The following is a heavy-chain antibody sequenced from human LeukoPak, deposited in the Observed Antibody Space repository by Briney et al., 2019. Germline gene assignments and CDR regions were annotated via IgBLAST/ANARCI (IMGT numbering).Heavy chain of an antibody. CDR3: ARDGWYSGYDFDY. CDR1: RFTFSSYN. CDR2: ISTRSSTT. J-gene: IGHJ4*02. D-gene: IGHD5-12*01. Sequence: GGSLRLSCAASRFTFSSYNMNWVRQAPGKGLEWVSYISTRSSTTYYADSVKGRFTISRDNAKNSLYLQMNSLRAEDTAVYYCARDGWYSGYDFDYWGQGTLVTVSS. V-gene: IGHV3-48*04.